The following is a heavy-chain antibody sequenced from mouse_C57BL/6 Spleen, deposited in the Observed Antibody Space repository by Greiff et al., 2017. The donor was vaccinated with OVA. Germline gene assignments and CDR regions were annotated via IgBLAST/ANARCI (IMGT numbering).Heavy chain of an antibody. CDR2: ISDGGSST. Sequence: EVMLVESGGGLVKPGGSLKLSCAASGFTFSSYAMSWVRQTPEKRLEWVATISDGGSSTYYPDNVKGRVTISRDNAKNNLYLQMSHLKSEDTAMYYCARGGGSSLWYFDVWGTGTTVTVSS. CDR3: ARGGGSSLWYFDV. V-gene: IGHV5-4*03. CDR1: GFTFSSYA. D-gene: IGHD1-1*01. J-gene: IGHJ1*03.